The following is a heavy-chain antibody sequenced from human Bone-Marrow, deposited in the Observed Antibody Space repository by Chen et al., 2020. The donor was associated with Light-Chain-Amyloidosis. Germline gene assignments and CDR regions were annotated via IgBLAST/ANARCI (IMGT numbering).Heavy chain of an antibody. CDR2: IYPDDSDA. CDR1: GYTFPNYW. V-gene: IGHV5-51*01. CDR3: ARRRDGYNFDY. D-gene: IGHD5-12*01. Sequence: EVQLAQSGPEVKKPGESLKISCKGPGYTFPNYWIGWVRQMPGKGLEWMGVIYPDDSDARYSPSFEGQVTISADKSITTAYLQWRSLKASDTAMYYCARRRDGYNFDYWGQGTLVTVSS. J-gene: IGHJ4*02.